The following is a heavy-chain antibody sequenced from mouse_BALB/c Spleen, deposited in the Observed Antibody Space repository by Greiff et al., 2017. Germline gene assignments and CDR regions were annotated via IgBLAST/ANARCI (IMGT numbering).Heavy chain of an antibody. D-gene: IGHD2-4*01. V-gene: IGHV1-53*01. CDR1: GSTFTRYW. Sequence: VQLQQPGAELVKPGASVKLSCKASGSTFTRYWMHWVKQRPGQGLEWIGEINPGSGGTNYNEKFKGKATLTADKSSSTAYMQLSSLTSDDSAVYFCARRGDYDEAWFAYWGQGTLVTVSA. CDR3: ARRGDYDEAWFAY. J-gene: IGHJ3*01. CDR2: INPGSGGT.